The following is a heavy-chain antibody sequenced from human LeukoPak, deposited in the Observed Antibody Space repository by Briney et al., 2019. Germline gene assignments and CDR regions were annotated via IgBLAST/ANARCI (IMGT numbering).Heavy chain of an antibody. CDR1: GFTFSSYA. D-gene: IGHD3-22*01. CDR3: ARGANYYYDSSGYYGYFDY. V-gene: IGHV3-30-3*01. Sequence: PGRSLRLSCAASGFTFSSYAMPWVRQAPGKGLEWVAVISYDGSNKYYADSVKGRFTISRDNSKNTLYLQMNSLRAEDTAVYYCARGANYYYDSSGYYGYFDYWGQGTLVTVSS. J-gene: IGHJ4*02. CDR2: ISYDGSNK.